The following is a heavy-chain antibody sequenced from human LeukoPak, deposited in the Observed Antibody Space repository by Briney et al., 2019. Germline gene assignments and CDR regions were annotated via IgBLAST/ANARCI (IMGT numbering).Heavy chain of an antibody. CDR2: IKQDGSEI. D-gene: IGHD3-22*01. CDR3: ARVGVVVQYYFKQHYMDV. CDR1: GFTFSSYT. J-gene: IGHJ6*03. Sequence: GGSLRLSCAASGFTFSSYTMHWVRQAPGKGLEWVANIKQDGSEIYYVDYLKGRFTISRDNAKNSLYLQMNSLRAEDTAVYYCARVGVVVQYYFKQHYMDVWGKGTTVTVSS. V-gene: IGHV3-7*04.